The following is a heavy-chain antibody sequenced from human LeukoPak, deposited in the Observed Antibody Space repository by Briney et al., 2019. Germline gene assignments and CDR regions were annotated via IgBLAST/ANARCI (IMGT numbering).Heavy chain of an antibody. V-gene: IGHV4-59*12. J-gene: IGHJ4*02. CDR2: IYYSGST. CDR3: ARAGGVVAHPHFDY. CDR1: GGSISSYY. D-gene: IGHD3-16*01. Sequence: SETLSLTCTVSGGSISSYYWSWIRQPPGKGLEWIGYIYYSGSTNYNPSLKSRVTISVDTSKNQFSLKLSSVTAADTAVYYCARAGGVVAHPHFDYWGQGTLVTVSS.